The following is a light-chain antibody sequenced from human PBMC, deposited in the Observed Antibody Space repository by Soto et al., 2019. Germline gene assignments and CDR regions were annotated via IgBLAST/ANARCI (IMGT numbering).Light chain of an antibody. V-gene: IGKV3-15*01. CDR3: QQYSNWPPVT. Sequence: EIVMTQSPATLSVSPGERATLSCRASHSVNSNLAWYQQKPGRAPRLLIYAASTRASGCPARFSGSGSGTEFILTISSLQSEDSAVYYCQQYSNWPPVTFGQGTRLEIK. CDR1: HSVNSN. J-gene: IGKJ5*01. CDR2: AAS.